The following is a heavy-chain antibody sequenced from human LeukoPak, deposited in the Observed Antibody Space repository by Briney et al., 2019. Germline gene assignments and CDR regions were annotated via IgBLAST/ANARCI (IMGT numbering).Heavy chain of an antibody. CDR3: ARDAQWLVPEGYYFYMDV. D-gene: IGHD6-19*01. Sequence: GGSLRLYCAGSGVTFSRYNMNWFRQAPGKGLERVSSISSSSSYIFYADSVKGRFTISRDNAKNSLYLQMNSLRAEDTAVYYCARDAQWLVPEGYYFYMDVWGKGTTVTVSS. CDR1: GVTFSRYN. J-gene: IGHJ6*03. CDR2: ISSSSSYI. V-gene: IGHV3-21*01.